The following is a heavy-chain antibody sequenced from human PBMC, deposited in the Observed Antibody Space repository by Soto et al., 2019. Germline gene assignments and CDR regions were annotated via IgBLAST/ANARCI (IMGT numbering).Heavy chain of an antibody. CDR3: ARRSSSSRSWDY. J-gene: IGHJ4*02. D-gene: IGHD6-6*01. CDR2: IYPGDSDT. V-gene: IGHV5-51*01. CDR1: GYSFTSYW. Sequence: GESLKLSCKGSGYSFTSYWIGWVPHVPGQALEWTGFIYPGDSDTRYCPSFQGQVTISADKSISTADLQGSSLKASDTTMYYCARRSSSSRSWDYWGQGTLVTVSS.